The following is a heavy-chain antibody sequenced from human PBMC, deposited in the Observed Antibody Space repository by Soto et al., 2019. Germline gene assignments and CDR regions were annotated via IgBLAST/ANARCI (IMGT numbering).Heavy chain of an antibody. CDR3: ARAEYDFWSGYYAWFDP. Sequence: ASVKVSSKASGYTFTSYAMHWVRQAPGQRLEWMGWINAGNGNTKYSQKFQGRVTITRDTSASTAYMELSSLRSEDTAVYYCARAEYDFWSGYYAWFDPWGQGTLVTVSS. J-gene: IGHJ5*02. CDR1: GYTFTSYA. CDR2: INAGNGNT. V-gene: IGHV1-3*01. D-gene: IGHD3-3*01.